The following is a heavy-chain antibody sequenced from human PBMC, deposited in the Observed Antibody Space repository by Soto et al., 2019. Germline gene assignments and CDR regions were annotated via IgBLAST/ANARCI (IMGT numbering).Heavy chain of an antibody. V-gene: IGHV4-4*02. CDR1: GGSISSNNW. CDR3: ARAGYEPQTGAFDV. Sequence: PSETLSLTCAVSGGSISSNNWWSWVRQPPGKGLEWIGEIYHSGSTNYNPSLKSRVTISVDKSKNEFSLKLGSVTAADTAMYYCARAGYEPQTGAFDVWGQGKMVTVS. J-gene: IGHJ3*01. CDR2: IYHSGST. D-gene: IGHD3-3*01.